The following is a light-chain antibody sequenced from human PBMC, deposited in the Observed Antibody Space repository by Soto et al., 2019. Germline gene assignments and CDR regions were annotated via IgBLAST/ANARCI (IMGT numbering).Light chain of an antibody. J-gene: IGKJ1*01. CDR2: KAS. Sequence: DIQMTQSPSTLSASVGDRVTITCRASQSISSWLAWYQQKPGKAPKLLLYKASSLESGVPSRFSGSGSGTEFTLTISSLQPDDFATYYCQQYYFYWTFGQGTKVEIK. V-gene: IGKV1-5*03. CDR3: QQYYFYWT. CDR1: QSISSW.